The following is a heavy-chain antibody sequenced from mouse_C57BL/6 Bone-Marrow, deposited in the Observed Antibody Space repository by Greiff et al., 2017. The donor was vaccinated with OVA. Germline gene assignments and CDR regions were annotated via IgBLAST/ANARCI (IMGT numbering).Heavy chain of an antibody. CDR3: VRHARLGQWYFDV. CDR2: IRSKSNNYAT. V-gene: IGHV10-1*01. Sequence: EVKLMESGGGLVQPKGSLKLSCAASGFSFNTYAMNWVRQAPGKGLEWVARIRSKSNNYATYYADSVKDRFTISRDDSESMLYLQMNNLKTEDTAMYYCVRHARLGQWYFDVWGTGTTVTVSS. CDR1: GFSFNTYA. J-gene: IGHJ1*03. D-gene: IGHD4-1*01.